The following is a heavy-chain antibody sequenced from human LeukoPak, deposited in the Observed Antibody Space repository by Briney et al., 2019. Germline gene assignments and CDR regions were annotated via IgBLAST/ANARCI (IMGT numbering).Heavy chain of an antibody. J-gene: IGHJ6*03. CDR1: GYSFTSYW. Sequence: GESLKISCKGSGYSFTSYWIGWVRPMPGKGLEWMGIIYPGDSDTRYSPSFQGQVTISADKSISTADLQWSSLKASDTAMYYCATGYSSSRDYYYYYMDVWGKGTTVTISS. D-gene: IGHD6-13*01. V-gene: IGHV5-51*01. CDR3: ATGYSSSRDYYYYYMDV. CDR2: IYPGDSDT.